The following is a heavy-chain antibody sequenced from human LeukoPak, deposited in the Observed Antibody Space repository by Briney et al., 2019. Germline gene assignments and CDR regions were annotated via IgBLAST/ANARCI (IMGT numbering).Heavy chain of an antibody. D-gene: IGHD2-15*01. CDR2: INPIGGST. CDR1: GYTFPSYF. Sequence: GASVKVSCKASGYTFPSYFIHWVRQAPGQGLEWMGFINPIGGSTLYAQKFQGRVTMNKDMTTSTVYMELSSLRSEDTAVYYCARVGFGGSLDYWGQGTLVTVSS. CDR3: ARVGFGGSLDY. V-gene: IGHV1-46*01. J-gene: IGHJ4*02.